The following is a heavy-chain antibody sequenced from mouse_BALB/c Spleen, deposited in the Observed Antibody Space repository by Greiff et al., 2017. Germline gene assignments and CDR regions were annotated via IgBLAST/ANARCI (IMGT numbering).Heavy chain of an antibody. Sequence: EVQRVESGADLVKPGGSLKLSCAASGFTFSSYGMSWVSQTPDKRLEWVGTISSGGSYTYYPDSVKGRITIARDNTKNTRYLQMSSLKSEDTAMYYCARSTRTNYFDYWGQGTTLTVSS. CDR3: ARSTRTNYFDY. V-gene: IGHV5-6*01. CDR1: GFTFSSYG. J-gene: IGHJ2*01. D-gene: IGHD3-3*01. CDR2: ISSGGSYT.